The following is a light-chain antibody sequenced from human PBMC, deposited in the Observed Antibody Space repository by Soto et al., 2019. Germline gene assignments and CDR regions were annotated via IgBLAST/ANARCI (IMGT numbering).Light chain of an antibody. CDR1: QSVSSY. J-gene: IGKJ4*01. CDR2: AAS. CDR3: QNRSN. V-gene: IGKV3-11*01. Sequence: EIVLTQSPATLSLFPGERATLSCRASQSVSSYLAWYQQKPGQAPRLLMYAASNRATGIPARFSGSGSGTDFTLTISSLEPEDFAVYYCQNRSNFGGGTKVEIK.